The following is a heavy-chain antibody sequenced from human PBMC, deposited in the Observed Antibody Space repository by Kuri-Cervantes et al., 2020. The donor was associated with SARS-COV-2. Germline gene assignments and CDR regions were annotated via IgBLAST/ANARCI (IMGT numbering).Heavy chain of an antibody. Sequence: GESLKISCAASGFTFSSYAMHWVRQAPGKGLEWVAVISYDGSNEYYADSVKGRFTISRDNSKNTLYLQMNSLRAEDTAVYYCVRDGDHWNFDYWGQGTLVTVSS. J-gene: IGHJ4*02. CDR1: GFTFSSYA. CDR2: ISYDGSNE. V-gene: IGHV3-30*07. CDR3: VRDGDHWNFDY. D-gene: IGHD1-1*01.